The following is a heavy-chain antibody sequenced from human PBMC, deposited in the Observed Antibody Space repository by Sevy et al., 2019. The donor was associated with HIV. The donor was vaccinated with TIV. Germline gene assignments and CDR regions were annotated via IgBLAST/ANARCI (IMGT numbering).Heavy chain of an antibody. CDR3: ASPGEYMAAAGPFDY. V-gene: IGHV3-23*01. Sequence: GGSLRLSCAASGFTFSSDAMSWVRQAPGKGLEWVSAISGSGGSTYYADSVKGRFTISSDNSKKKLYLQMNSLRAEDTAVYYCASPGEYMAAAGPFDYWGQGTLVTVSS. CDR2: ISGSGGST. D-gene: IGHD6-13*01. CDR1: GFTFSSDA. J-gene: IGHJ4*02.